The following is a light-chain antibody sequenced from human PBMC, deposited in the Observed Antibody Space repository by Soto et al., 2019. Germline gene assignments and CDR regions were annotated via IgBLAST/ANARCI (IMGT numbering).Light chain of an antibody. CDR2: DVS. V-gene: IGLV2-14*03. CDR3: SSGTSSAPTYV. J-gene: IGLJ1*01. Sequence: QSVLTQPASVSGSPGQSITISCTGTSSDVGRYNYVSWYQQFPGKAPKLMIYDVSNRPSGVSSRFSGSKSGNTASLTISGLQAEDEADYYCSSGTSSAPTYVFGTGTKLTVL. CDR1: SSDVGRYNY.